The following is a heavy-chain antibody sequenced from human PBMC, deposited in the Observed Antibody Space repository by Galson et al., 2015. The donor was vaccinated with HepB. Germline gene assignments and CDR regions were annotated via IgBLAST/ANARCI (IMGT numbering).Heavy chain of an antibody. CDR3: PRGSSRYAMDV. V-gene: IGHV6-1*01. D-gene: IGHD3-10*01. CDR2: TYYRSKWYN. CDR1: GDSVSSNSAA. J-gene: IGHJ6*02. Sequence: CAISGDSVSSNSAAWNWIRHSPSRGLEWLGRTYYRSKWYNDYAVSVRSRITINPDTSKNQFSLQLRSVTPDDTAVYFCPRGSSRYAMDVWGQGTTVTVSS.